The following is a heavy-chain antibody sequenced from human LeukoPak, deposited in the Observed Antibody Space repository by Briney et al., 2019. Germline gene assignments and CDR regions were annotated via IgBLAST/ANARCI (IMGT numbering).Heavy chain of an antibody. D-gene: IGHD2-8*02. V-gene: IGHV4-39*07. CDR1: DGSISSSSYY. J-gene: IGHJ4*02. Sequence: SETLSLTCTVSDGSISSSSYYWGWIRQPPGKGLEWIGSIYYSGSTYYSPSLKSRVTISVDTSKNQFSLKLSSVTAADTAVYYCASSLRSGLDYWGQGTLVTVSS. CDR3: ASSLRSGLDY. CDR2: IYYSGST.